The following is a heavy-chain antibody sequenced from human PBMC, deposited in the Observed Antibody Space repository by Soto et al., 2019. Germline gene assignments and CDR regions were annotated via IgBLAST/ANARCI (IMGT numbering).Heavy chain of an antibody. CDR2: IYYSGST. Sequence: SETLSLTCTVSGGSISSGGYYWSWIRQHPGKGLEWIGYIYYSGSTYYNPSLKSRVTISVDTSKNQFSLKLSSVTAADTAVYYCARDLRIFGVVTQTGWFAPWGQGTLVTVSS. J-gene: IGHJ5*02. CDR3: ARDLRIFGVVTQTGWFAP. D-gene: IGHD3-3*01. V-gene: IGHV4-31*03. CDR1: GGSISSGGYY.